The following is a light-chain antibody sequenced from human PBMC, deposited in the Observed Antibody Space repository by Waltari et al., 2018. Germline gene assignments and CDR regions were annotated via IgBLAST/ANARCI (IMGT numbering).Light chain of an antibody. V-gene: IGKV4-1*01. CDR2: WAS. Sequence: DIVMMQSPDSLAVSLGERAPINCKSRQSVFYSPTNKNNLAWYRQKPGQPPKLLIYWASTRESGVPDRFSGSGSGTDFTLTISSLQAEDVAVYYCQQYYTTPYTFGQGTNLEIK. CDR3: QQYYTTPYT. J-gene: IGKJ2*01. CDR1: QSVFYSPTNKNN.